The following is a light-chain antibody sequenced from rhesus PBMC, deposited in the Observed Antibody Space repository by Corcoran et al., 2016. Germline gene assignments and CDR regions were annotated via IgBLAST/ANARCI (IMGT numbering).Light chain of an antibody. CDR1: ENVNNY. Sequence: DIQMTQSPSSLSASVGDRVTITCRASENVNNYLNWYQQKPGKAPKLLIYKASTLQSGVPSRFSGSGSGKDYTFTISSLQPEDGATYYCQHGYGTPYSFGQGTKVEIK. CDR2: KAS. CDR3: QHGYGTPYS. J-gene: IGKJ2*01. V-gene: IGKV1-74*01.